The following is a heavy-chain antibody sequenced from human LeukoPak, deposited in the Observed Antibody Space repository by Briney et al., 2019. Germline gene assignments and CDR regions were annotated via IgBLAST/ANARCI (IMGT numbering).Heavy chain of an antibody. CDR1: GYTFTSYG. V-gene: IGHV1-2*02. CDR2: INPNSGGT. J-gene: IGHJ5*02. D-gene: IGHD3-10*01. Sequence: ASVKVSCKASGYTFTSYGIGWVRQAPGQGLEWMGWINPNSGGTNFAPKFHGRVSMTRDTSINTAYMELTSLRPDDTAVYYCARGGKKENQSGPSGYFDPWGQGTLVTVSS. CDR3: ARGGKKENQSGPSGYFDP.